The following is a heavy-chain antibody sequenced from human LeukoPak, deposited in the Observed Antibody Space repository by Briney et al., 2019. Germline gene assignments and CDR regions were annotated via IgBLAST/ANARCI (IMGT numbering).Heavy chain of an antibody. D-gene: IGHD3-22*01. CDR2: IYHSGST. Sequence: SETLSLTCAVSGGSISSGDYYWSWVRQPPGKGLEWIGEIYHSGSTNYNPSLKSRVTISVDTSKNQFSLKLSSVTAADTAVYYCARHGYYDSSGYCSSFDYWGQGTLVTVSS. V-gene: IGHV4-4*02. J-gene: IGHJ4*02. CDR1: GGSISSGDYY. CDR3: ARHGYYDSSGYCSSFDY.